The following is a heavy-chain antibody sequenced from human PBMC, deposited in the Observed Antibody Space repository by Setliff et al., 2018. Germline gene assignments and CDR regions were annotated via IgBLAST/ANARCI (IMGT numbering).Heavy chain of an antibody. D-gene: IGHD6-13*01. CDR2: IYHSGST. V-gene: IGHV4-38-2*01. J-gene: IGHJ6*02. CDR1: GYSISSGYY. Sequence: SETLSLTCAVSGYSISSGYYWGWIRQPPGKGLEWIGSIYHSGSTYYNPSLKSRVTISVDTSKNQFSLKLSSVTAADTAVYYCARSAGYSSSWYNYYYGMDVGGQGTTVTVSS. CDR3: ARSAGYSSSWYNYYYGMDV.